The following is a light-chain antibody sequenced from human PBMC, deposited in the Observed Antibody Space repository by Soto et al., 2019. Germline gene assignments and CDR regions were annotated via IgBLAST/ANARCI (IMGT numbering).Light chain of an antibody. V-gene: IGLV2-14*01. J-gene: IGLJ2*01. CDR2: EVS. CDR1: SSDVGAYNY. CDR3: SSYTTTRPLV. Sequence: QSALTQPASVSGSPGQSITISCTGTSSDVGAYNYVSWYQQHPGKAPKLMIYEVSNRPSGVSNRFSGSKSGDTASLTISGLQGEDEADYYCSSYTTTRPLVFGGGTKLTVL.